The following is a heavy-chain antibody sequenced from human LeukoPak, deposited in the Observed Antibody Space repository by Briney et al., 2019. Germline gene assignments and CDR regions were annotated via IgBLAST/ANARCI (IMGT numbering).Heavy chain of an antibody. CDR2: MYHSGST. D-gene: IGHD2/OR15-2a*01. CDR1: GYSISSGYY. Sequence: SETLSLTCTVSGYSISSGYYWGWIRQPPGKGLEWIGSMYHSGSTYYNPSLKSRVTISVDTSKNQFSLKLSSVTAADTAVYYCASLSSAPGPPIDYWGQGTLVTVSS. J-gene: IGHJ4*02. CDR3: ASLSSAPGPPIDY. V-gene: IGHV4-38-2*02.